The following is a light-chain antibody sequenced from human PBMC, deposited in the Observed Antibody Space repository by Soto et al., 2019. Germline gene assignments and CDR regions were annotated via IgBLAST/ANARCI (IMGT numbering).Light chain of an antibody. CDR1: QNVRSN. Sequence: EIVMTQSPASLSVSPGERATLSCRASQNVRSNLAWYQQKPGQAPRLLIYGASTRATGIPARFSGSGSGTEFTLTISSLQSEDFAVYYCQQYDNSPITFGQGTRLEIK. V-gene: IGKV3-15*01. CDR2: GAS. CDR3: QQYDNSPIT. J-gene: IGKJ5*01.